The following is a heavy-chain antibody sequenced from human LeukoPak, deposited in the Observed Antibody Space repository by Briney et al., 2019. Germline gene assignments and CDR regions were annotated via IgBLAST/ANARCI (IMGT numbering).Heavy chain of an antibody. J-gene: IGHJ4*02. CDR2: MYQSGSS. CDR1: GGSISSGGYY. CDR3: ARGEDRTTFDY. Sequence: SETLSLTCTVSGGSISSGGYYWSWIRQPPGKGLEWIGYMYQSGSSYYNPPLRGRVTISGDKSNNQFSLKLDSVTAADTAVYYCARGEDRTTFDYWGQGTLVTVSS. D-gene: IGHD4-11*01. V-gene: IGHV4-30-2*01.